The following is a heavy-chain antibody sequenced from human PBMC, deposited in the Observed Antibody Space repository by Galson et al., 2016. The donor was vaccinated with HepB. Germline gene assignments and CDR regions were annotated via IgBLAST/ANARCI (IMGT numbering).Heavy chain of an antibody. CDR3: ARAKYGGSNWVDFDY. Sequence: SLRLSCAASGFTFRNYGMHWVRQAPGKGLEWVAVIWYDGSEKYYADSMKGRFTISRANSKNTRFLQMDSLRAAGTAVYYCARAKYGGSNWVDFDYWGQGTLVTVST. CDR1: GFTFRNYG. CDR2: IWYDGSEK. V-gene: IGHV3-33*01. J-gene: IGHJ4*02. D-gene: IGHD6-13*01.